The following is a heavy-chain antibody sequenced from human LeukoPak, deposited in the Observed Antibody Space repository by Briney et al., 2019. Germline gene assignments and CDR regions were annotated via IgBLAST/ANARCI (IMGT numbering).Heavy chain of an antibody. D-gene: IGHD6-13*01. J-gene: IGHJ4*02. V-gene: IGHV3-21*01. Sequence: GGSLRLSCAASGFTFSSYSMNWVRQAPGKGLGWVSSISSSSSYIYYADSVKGRFTISRDNAKNSLYLQMNSLRAEDTAVYYCARGSSSWYGGRYFDYWGQGTLVTVSS. CDR3: ARGSSSWYGGRYFDY. CDR2: ISSSSSYI. CDR1: GFTFSSYS.